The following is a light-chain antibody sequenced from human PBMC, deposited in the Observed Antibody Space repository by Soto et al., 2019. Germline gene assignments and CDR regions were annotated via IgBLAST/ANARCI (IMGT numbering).Light chain of an antibody. V-gene: IGKV3-15*01. Sequence: EIVMTQSPATLSVSPGERATLSCRASQSVSSNLAWYQQTPGQAPRLLIYGASARATGIPARFSGSGSGTEFTLTISSLQSEDFAVYYCQQYYNWSPITFGQGTRLEIK. CDR3: QQYYNWSPIT. CDR1: QSVSSN. CDR2: GAS. J-gene: IGKJ5*01.